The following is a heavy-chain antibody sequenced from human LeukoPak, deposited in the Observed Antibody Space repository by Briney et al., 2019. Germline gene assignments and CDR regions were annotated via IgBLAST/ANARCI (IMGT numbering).Heavy chain of an antibody. J-gene: IGHJ4*02. D-gene: IGHD2-2*01. CDR2: IFHSGST. V-gene: IGHV4-4*02. CDR3: VRGRSTGTIDY. CDR1: GGSISSSNW. Sequence: SETLSLTCAVSGGSISSSNWWSWVRQAPGKGLEWIGYIFHSGSTYYNPSLRSRLTVSLDTSKNQFSLKLTSVTAADSAVYYCVRGRSTGTIDYWGQGTLVTVSS.